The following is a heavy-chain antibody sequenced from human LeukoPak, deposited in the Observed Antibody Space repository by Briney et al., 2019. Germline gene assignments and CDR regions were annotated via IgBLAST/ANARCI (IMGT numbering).Heavy chain of an antibody. J-gene: IGHJ4*02. V-gene: IGHV3-30*18. CDR2: ISYDGSNK. CDR1: GFTFSSYG. Sequence: PGGSLRLSCAASGFTFSSYGMHWVRQAPGKGLEWVAVISYDGSNKFYADSVKGRFTISRDNSKNTLYLQMNSLRAEDTAVYYCAKDLSYGLDYWGQGTLVTVSS. CDR3: AKDLSYGLDY. D-gene: IGHD5-18*01.